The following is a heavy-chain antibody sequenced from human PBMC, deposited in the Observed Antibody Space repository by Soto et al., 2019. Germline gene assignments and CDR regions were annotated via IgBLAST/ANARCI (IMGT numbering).Heavy chain of an antibody. Sequence: QVQLVESGGGLVKPGGSLRLSCAASGFTFSDYYMSWIRQAPGKGLEWVSYISSSGLTMYYADSVKGRFTISRDNANYSLYLQMNSLIAEDTAVYYCARPISPAIQPNYYYYIDVWGKGTTVTVSS. D-gene: IGHD2-2*02. CDR2: ISSSGLTM. V-gene: IGHV3-11*01. J-gene: IGHJ6*03. CDR3: ARPISPAIQPNYYYYIDV. CDR1: GFTFSDYY.